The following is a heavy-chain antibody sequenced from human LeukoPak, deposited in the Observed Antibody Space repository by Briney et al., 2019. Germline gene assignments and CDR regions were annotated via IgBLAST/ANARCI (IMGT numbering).Heavy chain of an antibody. V-gene: IGHV4-59*08. CDR2: VSNSGST. J-gene: IGHJ5*02. CDR1: GDSVSSNY. Sequence: SETLSLTCTVSGDSVSSNYWSWIRQPPGQGLELNWIVSNSGSTNLNPSLKSRVTISVDKSKNHFSLNLSSVTAADTAVYFCAKHGPVSNSAWYRLDPWGQGTLVTVSP. D-gene: IGHD6-19*01. CDR3: AKHGPVSNSAWYRLDP.